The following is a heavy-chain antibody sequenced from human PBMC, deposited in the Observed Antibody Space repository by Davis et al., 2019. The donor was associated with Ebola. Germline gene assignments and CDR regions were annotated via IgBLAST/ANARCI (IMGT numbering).Heavy chain of an antibody. CDR2: YYYTGST. V-gene: IGHV4-61*08. CDR3: AREPIVVVVAATEPYYYYGMDV. Sequence: SETLSLTCAVSGGFVSSGGYSWNWIRQPPGKGLEWIGYYYYTGSTYYNPSLKSRVSISVDTSKNQFSLKLSSTTAADTAVYYCAREPIVVVVAATEPYYYYGMDVWGQGTLVTVSS. J-gene: IGHJ6*02. D-gene: IGHD2-15*01. CDR1: GGFVSSGGYS.